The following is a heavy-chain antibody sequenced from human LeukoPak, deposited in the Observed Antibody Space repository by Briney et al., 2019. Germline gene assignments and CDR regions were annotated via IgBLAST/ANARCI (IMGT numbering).Heavy chain of an antibody. CDR2: ISGSGTDT. J-gene: IGHJ6*01. V-gene: IGHV3-11*01. CDR1: GLRFSGQY. D-gene: IGHD2/OR15-2a*01. Sequence: GGSLRLSCAASGLRFSGQYMIWIRQAPGKGLEWVAFISGSGTDTFYADSVKGRFFISKDNTRDSLSLQMASLSAEDTAMYYCAILHFYAMGVWGQGTTVTVSS. CDR3: AILHFYAMGV.